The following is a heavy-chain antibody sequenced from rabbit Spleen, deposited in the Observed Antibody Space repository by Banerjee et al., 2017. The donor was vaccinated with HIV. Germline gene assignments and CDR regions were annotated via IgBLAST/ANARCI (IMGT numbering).Heavy chain of an antibody. D-gene: IGHD1-1*01. CDR2: IDTNDGDT. Sequence: QQQLVESGGGLVQPEGSLTLTCTASGFGFTTNQICWVRQAPGKGLEWIACIDTNDGDTDYANWPKGRFTISKTSSTTVTLQMTSLTAADTATYFCARNYVNAFDPWGPGTLVTVS. V-gene: IGHV1S45*01. J-gene: IGHJ2*01. CDR1: GFGFTTNQ. CDR3: ARNYVNAFDP.